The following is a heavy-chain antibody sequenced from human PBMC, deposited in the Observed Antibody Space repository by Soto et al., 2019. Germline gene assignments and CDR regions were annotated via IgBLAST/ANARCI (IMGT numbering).Heavy chain of an antibody. D-gene: IGHD3-22*01. CDR2: IYYSGTT. CDR1: GGSITYYY. V-gene: IGHV4-59*12. J-gene: IGHJ4*02. CDR3: AAINYYDRRGYRTTVDY. Sequence: SETLSLTCTVSGGSITYYYWSWIRQPPGKGLEWIGYIYYSGTTNYNPSLKSRVTISVDTSKNQFSLKLSSVTAADTAVYYCAAINYYDRRGYRTTVDYWGRGTLVTVSS.